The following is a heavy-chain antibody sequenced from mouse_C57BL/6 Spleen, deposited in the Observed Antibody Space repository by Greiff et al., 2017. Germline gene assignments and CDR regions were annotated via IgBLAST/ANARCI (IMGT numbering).Heavy chain of an antibody. D-gene: IGHD1-1*01. V-gene: IGHV1-61*01. CDR2: IYPSDSET. CDR1: GYTFTSYW. CDR3: ARRRVTTVVYFDY. J-gene: IGHJ2*01. Sequence: QVQLQQPGAELVRPGSSVKLSCKASGYTFTSYWMDWVKQRPGQGLEWIGNIYPSDSETHYNQKFKDKATLTVDKSSSTAYMQLSSLTSEDSAVYYCARRRVTTVVYFDYWGQGTTLTVSS.